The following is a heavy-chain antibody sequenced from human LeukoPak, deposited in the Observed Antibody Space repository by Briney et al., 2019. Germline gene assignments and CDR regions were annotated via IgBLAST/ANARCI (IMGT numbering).Heavy chain of an antibody. V-gene: IGHV3-30*02. J-gene: IGHJ4*02. Sequence: PGGSLRLSCAASGFTFSSYGMHWVRQAPGKGLEWVAFIRYDGSNKYYADSVKGRFTISRDNSKNTLYLQMNSLRAEDTAVYYCAKGLHGLAAANHLNDYWGQGTLVTVSS. CDR1: GFTFSSYG. D-gene: IGHD6-13*01. CDR3: AKGLHGLAAANHLNDY. CDR2: IRYDGSNK.